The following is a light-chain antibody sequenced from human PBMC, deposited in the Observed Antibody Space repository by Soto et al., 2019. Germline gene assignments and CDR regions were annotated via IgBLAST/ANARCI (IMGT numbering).Light chain of an antibody. V-gene: IGKV3-11*01. J-gene: IGKJ5*01. CDR1: QSVISY. Sequence: EIMLTQSPAPLSLSPGDRATLSCRASQSVISYLAWYQHKPGQAPRLLIYDASNRDTGIPARFIGSGSGTDFTLTISSLQPEDFAVFYCQQHSNWPITFGQGTRLEIK. CDR2: DAS. CDR3: QQHSNWPIT.